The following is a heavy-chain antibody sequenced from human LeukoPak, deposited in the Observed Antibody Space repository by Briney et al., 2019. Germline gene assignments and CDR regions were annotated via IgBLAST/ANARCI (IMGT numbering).Heavy chain of an antibody. V-gene: IGHV4-39*01. CDR1: GGSISGSSYH. Sequence: SETLSLTCTVSGGSISGSSYHWGWIRQPPGKGLEWIGSIYYSGSTYYNPSLKSRVTISVDTSKNQFSLKLSSVTAADTAVYYCARVGATHFDYWGQGTLVTVSS. D-gene: IGHD1-26*01. CDR3: ARVGATHFDY. J-gene: IGHJ4*02. CDR2: IYYSGST.